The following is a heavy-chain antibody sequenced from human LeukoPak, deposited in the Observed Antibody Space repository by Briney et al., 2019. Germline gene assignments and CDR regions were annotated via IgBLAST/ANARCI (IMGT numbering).Heavy chain of an antibody. V-gene: IGHV3-21*01. Sequence: GGSLRLSCAASGFTFSSYSMNWVRQAPGKGLEWVSSISSSSSYIYYADSVKGRFTISRDNAKNSLYLQMNSLRAEDTAVYYCARGYCSSASTCYGNWIDPWGQGTLVTVSS. CDR1: GFTFSSYS. CDR2: ISSSSSYI. CDR3: ARGYCSSASTCYGNWIDP. J-gene: IGHJ5*02. D-gene: IGHD2-2*01.